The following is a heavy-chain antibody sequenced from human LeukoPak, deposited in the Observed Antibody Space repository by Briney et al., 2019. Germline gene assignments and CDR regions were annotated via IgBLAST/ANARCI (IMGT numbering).Heavy chain of an antibody. J-gene: IGHJ4*02. Sequence: GRSLRLSCAASGFTFSSYAMHWVRQAPGKGLEWVAAILYDGSNKYYADSVKGRFTISRDNSKNTLYLQMNSLRTEDTAVYYCAKQGGGSGSYFDYWGQGTLVTVSS. CDR3: AKQGGGSGSYFDY. V-gene: IGHV3-30*18. D-gene: IGHD2-15*01. CDR1: GFTFSSYA. CDR2: ILYDGSNK.